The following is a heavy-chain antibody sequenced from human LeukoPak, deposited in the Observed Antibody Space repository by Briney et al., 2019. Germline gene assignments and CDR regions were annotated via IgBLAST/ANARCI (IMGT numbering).Heavy chain of an antibody. V-gene: IGHV4-39*07. D-gene: IGHD3-3*01. CDR1: GGSISSSSYY. J-gene: IGHJ5*02. CDR3: AREEAIFGVVTNNWFDP. Sequence: SETLPLTCTVSGGSISSSSYYWGWIRQPPGKGLEWIGSIYYSGSTYYNPSLKSRVTISVDTSKNQFSLKLSSVTAADTAVYYCAREEAIFGVVTNNWFDPWGQGTLVTVSS. CDR2: IYYSGST.